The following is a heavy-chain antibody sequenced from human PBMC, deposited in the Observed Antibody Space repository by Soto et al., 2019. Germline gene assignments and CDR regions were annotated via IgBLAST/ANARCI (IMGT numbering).Heavy chain of an antibody. CDR2: IDPSDSYT. V-gene: IGHV5-10-1*01. J-gene: IGHJ4*02. Sequence: GESLKISCKGPGYSFTIYWISLVRQMPGKGLEWMGRIDPSDSYTNYSPSFQGHVTISADKSISTAYLQWSSLKASHNAMYYCARGDIYRHYYASRGYYPSGDYWGQGTLVTVSS. D-gene: IGHD3-22*01. CDR1: GYSFTIYW. CDR3: ARGDIYRHYYASRGYYPSGDY.